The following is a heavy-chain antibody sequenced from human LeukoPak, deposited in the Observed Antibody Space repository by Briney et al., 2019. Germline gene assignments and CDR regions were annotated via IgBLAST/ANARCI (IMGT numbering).Heavy chain of an antibody. V-gene: IGHV1-24*01. Sequence: ASVKVSCKVSGYTLTELSMHWVRQAPGKGLEWMGGFDPEDGETIYAQKFQGRVTMTEDTSTDTAYMELSSLRSEDTAVYYCATGYDGSGYYKYWGQGTLVTVSS. J-gene: IGHJ4*02. CDR2: FDPEDGET. CDR1: GYTLTELS. D-gene: IGHD3-22*01. CDR3: ATGYDGSGYYKY.